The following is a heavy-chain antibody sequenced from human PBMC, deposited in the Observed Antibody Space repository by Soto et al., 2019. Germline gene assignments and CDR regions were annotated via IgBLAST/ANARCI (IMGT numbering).Heavy chain of an antibody. CDR1: GYTFTSYG. D-gene: IGHD3-10*01. CDR3: ARDIDGRMTMVRGASYYYYGMDV. CDR2: ISAYNGNT. J-gene: IGHJ6*02. V-gene: IGHV1-18*01. Sequence: QVQLVQSGAEVKKPGASVKVSCKASGYTFTSYGISWVRQAPGQGLEWMGWISAYNGNTNYAQKLQGRVTMTTDTSTSTAYMELRSLRSDDTAVYYCARDIDGRMTMVRGASYYYYGMDVWGQGTTVTVSS.